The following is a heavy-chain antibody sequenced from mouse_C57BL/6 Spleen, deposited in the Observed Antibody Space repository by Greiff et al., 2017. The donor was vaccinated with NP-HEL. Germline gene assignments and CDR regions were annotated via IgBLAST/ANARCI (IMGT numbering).Heavy chain of an antibody. CDR2: IYPGDGDT. CDR1: GYTFTSYW. J-gene: IGHJ3*01. Sequence: QVQLQQPGAELVKPGASVKLSCKASGYTFTSYWMHWVKQRPGKGLEWIGQIYPGDGDTNYNGKFKGKATLTADKSSSTAYMQLSSLTSEDSAVYFCARGSDSSGYVTSFAYWGQGTLVTVSA. V-gene: IGHV1-80*01. CDR3: ARGSDSSGYVTSFAY. D-gene: IGHD3-2*02.